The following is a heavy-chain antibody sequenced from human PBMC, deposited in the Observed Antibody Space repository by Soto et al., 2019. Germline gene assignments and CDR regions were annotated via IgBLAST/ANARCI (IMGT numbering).Heavy chain of an antibody. CDR1: GYTFTSYD. CDR2: MNPNSGNT. Sequence: GASVKVSCKASGYTFTSYDINWVRQATGQGLEWMGWMNPNSGNTGYAQKFQGRVTMTRNTSISTAYMELSSLRSEDTAVYYCARMEVVTALYYYYGMDVWGQGTTVTVS. CDR3: ARMEVVTALYYYYGMDV. V-gene: IGHV1-8*01. D-gene: IGHD2-21*02. J-gene: IGHJ6*02.